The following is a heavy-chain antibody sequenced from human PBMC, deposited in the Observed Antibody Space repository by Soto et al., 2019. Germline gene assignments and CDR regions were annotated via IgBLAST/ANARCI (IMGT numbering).Heavy chain of an antibody. V-gene: IGHV4-4*02. Sequence: QVQLQESGPGLVKPSGTLSLTCAVSSGSISSSNWWSWVRQPPGKGLEWIGEIYHSVSTNYNPSLKSRVTISVDKSKNQFSLKLSSVTAADTAVYYCAREKGYDILTDYYYYCMDVWGKGTTVTVSS. CDR3: AREKGYDILTDYYYYCMDV. J-gene: IGHJ6*03. D-gene: IGHD3-9*01. CDR2: IYHSVST. CDR1: SGSISSSNW.